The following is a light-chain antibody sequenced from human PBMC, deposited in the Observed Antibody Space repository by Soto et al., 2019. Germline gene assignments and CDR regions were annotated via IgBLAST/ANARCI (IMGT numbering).Light chain of an antibody. CDR3: QQYETFSGT. J-gene: IGKJ1*01. V-gene: IGKV1-5*01. CDR2: DAS. CDR1: QSVSSW. Sequence: DIQMTQSPSTLSASVGDRVTITCRASQSVSSWLAWYQQKPVEAPKLLIYDASALPRGVPSRFSGSGSGTKFTLTIASLQPDDFATYYCQQYETFSGTFGPGTKVDIK.